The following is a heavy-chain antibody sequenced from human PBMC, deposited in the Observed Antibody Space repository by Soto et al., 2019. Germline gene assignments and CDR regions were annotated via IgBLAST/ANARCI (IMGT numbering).Heavy chain of an antibody. Sequence: GGSLRLSCAASGFTISSYGMHWVRQAPGKGLEWVAVIWFDGSNKYYADSVKGRFTVSRDNSKNTLYLQMNSLRAEDTAVYYCAKARGQQLIRPDYWGQGTLVTVSS. CDR1: GFTISSYG. CDR3: AKARGQQLIRPDY. CDR2: IWFDGSNK. D-gene: IGHD6-13*01. V-gene: IGHV3-33*06. J-gene: IGHJ4*02.